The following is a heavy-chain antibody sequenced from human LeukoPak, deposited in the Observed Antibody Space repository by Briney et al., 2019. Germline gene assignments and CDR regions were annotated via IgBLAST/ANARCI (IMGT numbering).Heavy chain of an antibody. CDR3: VRVDDRHARKFDP. V-gene: IGHV4-39*01. D-gene: IGHD5/OR15-5a*01. CDR2: IFYKGSR. CDR1: GGSVSSNTYY. Sequence: PSETLSLTCTVSGGSVSSNTYYWGWIRQPPGKGLEWIGSIFYKGSRYYNPSLKSRVTISADTSKNQFSLNLTSVTAADTAMYYCVRVDDRHARKFDPWGQGTLVTVSS. J-gene: IGHJ5*02.